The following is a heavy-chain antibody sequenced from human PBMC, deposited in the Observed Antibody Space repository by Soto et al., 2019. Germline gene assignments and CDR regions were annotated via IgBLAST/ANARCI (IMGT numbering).Heavy chain of an antibody. CDR3: ARHRTVVAVAGRDKVWDY. Sequence: SETLSLTCTVSGGSISSYYWSWIRQPPGKGLEWIGYIYYSGSTNYNPSLKSRVTISVDTSKNQFSLKLSSVTAADTAVYYCARHRTVVAVAGRDKVWDYWGQGTLVTVSS. V-gene: IGHV4-59*08. CDR2: IYYSGST. J-gene: IGHJ4*02. D-gene: IGHD6-19*01. CDR1: GGSISSYY.